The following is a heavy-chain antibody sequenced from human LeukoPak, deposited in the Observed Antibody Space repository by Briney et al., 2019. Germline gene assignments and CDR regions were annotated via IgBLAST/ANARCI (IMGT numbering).Heavy chain of an antibody. Sequence: KSGGSLRLSCAASGFTFDDYAMHWVRQAPGKGLEWVAGISWNSGNIGYADSVKGRFTISRDNSKNTLYLQMNSLRAEDTAVYYCARDSEMATICNWGQGTLVTVSS. J-gene: IGHJ4*02. CDR3: ARDSEMATICN. V-gene: IGHV3-9*01. D-gene: IGHD5-24*01. CDR1: GFTFDDYA. CDR2: ISWNSGNI.